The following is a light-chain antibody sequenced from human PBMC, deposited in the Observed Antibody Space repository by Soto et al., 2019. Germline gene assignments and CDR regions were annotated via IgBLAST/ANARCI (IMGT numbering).Light chain of an antibody. J-gene: IGLJ1*01. CDR1: SSNIGSNS. Sequence: QFFLSPIHSVSRTPGPWVTVSCSGGSSNIGSNSAHWYQQLPGSAPTHLLDNINKRPSGLPDSFSGPKSGPHASLPISWIQSEDEADYYCAAYHDSLDGQAFGTGTKVTVL. CDR3: AAYHDSLDGQA. CDR2: NIN. V-gene: IGLV1-44*01.